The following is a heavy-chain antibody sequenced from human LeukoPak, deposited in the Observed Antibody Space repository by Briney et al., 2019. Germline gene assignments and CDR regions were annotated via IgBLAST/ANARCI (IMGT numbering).Heavy chain of an antibody. CDR1: GGSFSGYY. CDR2: INHSGST. Sequence: SETLSLTCAVYGGSFSGYYWSWIRQPPGKGLEWIGEINHSGSTSYNPSLKSRVTISVDTSKNQFSLKLSSVTAADTAVYYCTRGRWFGELSVAFDIWGQGTMVTVSS. CDR3: TRGRWFGELSVAFDI. J-gene: IGHJ3*02. V-gene: IGHV4-34*01. D-gene: IGHD3-10*01.